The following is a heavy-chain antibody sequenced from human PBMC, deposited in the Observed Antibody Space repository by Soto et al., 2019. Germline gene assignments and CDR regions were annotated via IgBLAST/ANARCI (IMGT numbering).Heavy chain of an antibody. D-gene: IGHD4-4*01. CDR2: TYYRSKWYN. CDR3: ARTTFGYYYYGMDV. V-gene: IGHV6-1*01. J-gene: IGHJ6*02. CDR1: GDSVSSNSAA. Sequence: SQTLSLTFVISGDSVSSNSAAWNCISQSPSRGLEWLGRTYYRSKWYNDYAVSVKSRITINPDTSKNQFSLQLNSVTPEDTAVYYCARTTFGYYYYGMDVWGQGTTVTVSS.